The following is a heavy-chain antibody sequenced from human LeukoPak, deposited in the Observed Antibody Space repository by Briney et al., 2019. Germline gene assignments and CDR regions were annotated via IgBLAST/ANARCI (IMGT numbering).Heavy chain of an antibody. CDR3: ARAQYLTAPAGTFTNS. V-gene: IGHV1-2*02. J-gene: IGHJ5*02. CDR1: LYTFTDYF. Sequence: SVRVSCKASLYTFTDYFLHLVRRAPGQECALLGGINPNSGAAHYTQSFQGRVTMTRDTSLSPDYLQLNSLTSADAAMYYSARAQYLTAPAGTFTNSWGQGTLVTVSS. D-gene: IGHD6-13*01. CDR2: INPNSGAA.